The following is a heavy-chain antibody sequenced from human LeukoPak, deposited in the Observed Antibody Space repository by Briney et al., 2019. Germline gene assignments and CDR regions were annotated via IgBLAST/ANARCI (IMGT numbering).Heavy chain of an antibody. V-gene: IGHV3-33*01. CDR1: GFTFNNYG. D-gene: IGHD1-26*01. CDR3: ARGEYRYSGSYLDY. CDR2: ISYEGRNK. Sequence: PGRSLRLSCAASGFTFNNYGMHWVRQAPGKGPEWVAVISYEGRNKYYVDSVKGRFTISRDNSKNTLYLQVNSLRPEDTAVYYCARGEYRYSGSYLDYWGQGTLVTVSS. J-gene: IGHJ4*02.